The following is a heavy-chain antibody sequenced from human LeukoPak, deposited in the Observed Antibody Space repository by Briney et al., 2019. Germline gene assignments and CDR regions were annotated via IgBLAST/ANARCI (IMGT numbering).Heavy chain of an antibody. V-gene: IGHV3-21*01. D-gene: IGHD5-18*01. CDR3: ARDLVERGYNFGRCDY. CDR1: GFTFSSYS. J-gene: IGHJ4*02. CDR2: ISSSSSYI. Sequence: GGSLRLSCAASGFTFSSYSMNWDRQAPGKGLEWVSSISSSSSYIYYADSVKGRFTISRDNAKNSLYLQMNSLRAEDTAVYYCARDLVERGYNFGRCDYWGQGTLVTVSS.